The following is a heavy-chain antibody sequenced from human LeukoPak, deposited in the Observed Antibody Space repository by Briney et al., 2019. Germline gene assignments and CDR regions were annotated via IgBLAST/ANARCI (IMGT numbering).Heavy chain of an antibody. CDR2: ISSSSSTI. Sequence: GGSLRLSCAASGFTFSSYSMNWVRQAPGKGLEWVSYISSSSSTIYYADSVKGRFTISRDNAKNSLYLQMNSLRAKDTAVYYCARDDYGDPNYFDYWGQGTLVTVSS. J-gene: IGHJ4*02. CDR3: ARDDYGDPNYFDY. D-gene: IGHD4-17*01. CDR1: GFTFSSYS. V-gene: IGHV3-48*01.